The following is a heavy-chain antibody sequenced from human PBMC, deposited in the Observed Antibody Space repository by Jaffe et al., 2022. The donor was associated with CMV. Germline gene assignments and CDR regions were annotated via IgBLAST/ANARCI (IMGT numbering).Heavy chain of an antibody. CDR2: IYPGDSDA. J-gene: IGHJ4*02. CDR1: DYGFTSYW. Sequence: EVQLVQSGAVMKKPGESLKISCKGSDYGFTSYWIGWVRRVPGKDLEWMGIIYPGDSDARYSPSFRGRVTFSVDNSITTAFLQWSSLEASDTAIYYCVRRGITISGVAEYFYDYWGQGTVVTVSS. V-gene: IGHV5-51*01. CDR3: VRRGITISGVAEYFYDY. D-gene: IGHD3-3*01.